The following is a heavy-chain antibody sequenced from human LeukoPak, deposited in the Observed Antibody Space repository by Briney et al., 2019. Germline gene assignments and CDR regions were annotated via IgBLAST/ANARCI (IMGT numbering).Heavy chain of an antibody. CDR3: ARDWYHAVDL. CDR2: INGDGSNI. D-gene: IGHD2-2*01. Sequence: GGSLRLSCAASGFAFRTYWMHWVRQLPGKGLVWVSRINGDGSNIIYADSVRGRFTISRGNGNNMVYLQMNDLRGDDTGIYYCARDWYHAVDLWGQGTLVTVSS. J-gene: IGHJ5*02. CDR1: GFAFRTYW. V-gene: IGHV3-74*01.